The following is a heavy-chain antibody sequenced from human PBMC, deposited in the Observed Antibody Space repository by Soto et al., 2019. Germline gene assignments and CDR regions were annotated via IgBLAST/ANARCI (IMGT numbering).Heavy chain of an antibody. J-gene: IGHJ3*02. D-gene: IGHD1-1*01. V-gene: IGHV3-9*01. CDR2: ISRNGGSI. Sequence: GGSLRLSCAATRFPFGDYGMHLVRPPPGKGLEWVSGISRNGGSIGYADSVKGRFTISRDNAKNSLYLQMNSLKPEDTALYYCAKDMAGTTGAFDIWGQGTVVTVSS. CDR3: AKDMAGTTGAFDI. CDR1: RFPFGDYG.